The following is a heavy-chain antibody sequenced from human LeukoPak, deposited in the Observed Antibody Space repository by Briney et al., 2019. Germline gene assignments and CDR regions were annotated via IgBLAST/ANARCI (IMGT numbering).Heavy chain of an antibody. D-gene: IGHD1-26*01. V-gene: IGHV5-51*01. CDR1: GYSFTSYW. J-gene: IGHJ4*02. CDR2: IYPGDSDT. Sequence: GESLNISCKGSGYSFTSYWIGWVREMPGKGLEWMGIIYPGDSDTRYSPSFQSQVTISADKSNSTAYLQWSSLKASDTAMYYCARPSGSYFGYYFDYWGQGNLVTVSS. CDR3: ARPSGSYFGYYFDY.